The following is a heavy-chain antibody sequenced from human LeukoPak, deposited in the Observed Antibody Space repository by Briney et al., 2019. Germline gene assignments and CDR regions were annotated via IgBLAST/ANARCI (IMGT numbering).Heavy chain of an antibody. V-gene: IGHV4-39*07. Sequence: SETLSLTCTVSGGSLNSSDYYWGWIRQPPGKGLEWSGSIYHSGSMYASIKSRVTISVDTFKNQFSLKLSSVTAADAAVYYCARGLNRNDYGDYGYWGQGTLVTVSS. CDR2: IYHSGSM. CDR3: ARGLNRNDYGDYGY. D-gene: IGHD4-17*01. J-gene: IGHJ4*02. CDR1: GGSLNSSDYY.